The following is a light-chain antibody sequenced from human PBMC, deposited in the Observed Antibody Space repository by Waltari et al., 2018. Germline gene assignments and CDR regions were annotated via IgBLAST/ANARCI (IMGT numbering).Light chain of an antibody. J-gene: IGKJ4*01. CDR2: DAS. CDR1: QSVSSS. V-gene: IGKV3-11*01. CDR3: QQRSNWPSLS. Sequence: EMVLTQSPATLSLSPGEGATPSCRASQSVSSSVAWFQQKNGQAPRLLLFDASKTANDIPARFSATGSGTDFTLTTSSLEHEDFAVYYCQQRSNWPSLSFGGGTKVEIK.